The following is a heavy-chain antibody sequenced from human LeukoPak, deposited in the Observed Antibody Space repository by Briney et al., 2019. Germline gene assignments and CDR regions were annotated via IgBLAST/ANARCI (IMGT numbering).Heavy chain of an antibody. CDR1: GFSFSSFA. CDR3: TKDPNGDYIGAFDP. CDR2: ITGGHYAT. J-gene: IGHJ5*02. D-gene: IGHD4-17*01. Sequence: GGSLRLSCAASGFSFSSFAMTWVRQAPGKGLEWVSSITGGHYATYNTDSVKGRFTIPRDNAKNTLYLQMNSLRADDTAIYYCTKDPNGDYIGAFDPWGQGTLVTVSS. V-gene: IGHV3-23*01.